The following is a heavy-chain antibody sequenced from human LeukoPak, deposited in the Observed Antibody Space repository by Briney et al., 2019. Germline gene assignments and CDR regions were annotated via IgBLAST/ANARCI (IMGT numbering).Heavy chain of an antibody. CDR1: GGPISSHY. CDR2: MSYSGST. Sequence: PSETLSLTCTVSGGPISSHYWSWIRQPPGKGLEWIGYMSYSGSTSYNPSLKSRVTISVDTSKNQFSLKLSSVTAADTAVYYCASLGYDYVWGSYLDYWGQGTLVTVSS. J-gene: IGHJ4*02. CDR3: ASLGYDYVWGSYLDY. D-gene: IGHD3-16*02. V-gene: IGHV4-59*08.